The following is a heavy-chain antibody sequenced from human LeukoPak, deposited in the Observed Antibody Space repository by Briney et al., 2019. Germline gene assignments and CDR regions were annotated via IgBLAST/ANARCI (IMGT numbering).Heavy chain of an antibody. CDR2: ISSSSSYI. D-gene: IGHD5/OR15-5a*01. CDR3: ARDSVYPVGVYFDY. J-gene: IGHJ4*02. V-gene: IGHV3-21*01. Sequence: PGGSLRLSCAASGFTFSSYWMSWVRQAPGKGLEWVSSISSSSSYIYYADSVKGRFTISRDNAKNSLYLQMNSLRAEDTAVYYCARDSVYPVGVYFDYWGQGTLVTVSS. CDR1: GFTFSSYW.